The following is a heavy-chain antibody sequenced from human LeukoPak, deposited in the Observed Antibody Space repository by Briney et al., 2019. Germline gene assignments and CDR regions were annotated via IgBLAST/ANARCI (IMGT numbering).Heavy chain of an antibody. CDR3: ARDRVGDIVLMVYADYYYMDV. CDR2: ISWSGGNT. V-gene: IGHV3-20*04. J-gene: IGHJ6*03. CDR1: GFTFDDYG. Sequence: GGSLRLSCAASGFTFDDYGMSWVRQAPGKGLEWVSGISWSGGNTGYADSVKGRFTISRDNAKDTLYLQMNSLRAEDTAVYYCARDRVGDIVLMVYADYYYMDVWGKGTTVTVSS. D-gene: IGHD2-8*01.